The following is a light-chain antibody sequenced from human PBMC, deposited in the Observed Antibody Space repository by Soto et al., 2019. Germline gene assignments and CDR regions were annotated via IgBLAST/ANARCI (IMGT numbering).Light chain of an antibody. CDR2: DAS. J-gene: IGKJ1*01. CDR1: QSVSSY. CDR3: LQYYSYPRR. Sequence: IVVIQSPAKRRLWKGGRSRLSSRASQSVSSYLAWYQQKPGKAPRLLIYDASNRAIGILARFGASGFGIEFTHSCCSLQPEDCATYYCLQYYSYPRRVGQGTKVDIK. V-gene: IGKV3-11*01.